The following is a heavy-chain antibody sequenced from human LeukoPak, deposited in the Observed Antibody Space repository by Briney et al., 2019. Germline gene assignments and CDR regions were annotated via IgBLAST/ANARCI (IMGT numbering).Heavy chain of an antibody. V-gene: IGHV1-8*03. D-gene: IGHD3-22*01. CDR1: GHTFTIYD. CDR3: ATEVEGSAYDY. Sequence: GASVKVSCKASGHTFTIYDINWVRQATGQGLEWMGWMNPNSGNTGYAQKFQGRVTITRNTSISTAYMELSSLSSEDTAVYYCATEVEGSAYDYGGQGTLVTVSS. CDR2: MNPNSGNT. J-gene: IGHJ4*02.